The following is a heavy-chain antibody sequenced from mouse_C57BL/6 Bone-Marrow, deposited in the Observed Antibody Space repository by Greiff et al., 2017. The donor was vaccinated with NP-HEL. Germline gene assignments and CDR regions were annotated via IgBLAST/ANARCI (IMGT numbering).Heavy chain of an antibody. D-gene: IGHD1-2*01. CDR2: IRNKANGYTT. CDR1: GFTFTDYY. Sequence: EVQRVESGGGLVQPGGSLSLSCAASGFTFTDYYMSWVRQPPGTALEWLGFIRNKANGYTTEYSASVKGRFTISRDNSQSILYLQMNALRAEDSATYYCARWLFHAMDYWGQGTSVTVSS. V-gene: IGHV7-3*01. J-gene: IGHJ4*01. CDR3: ARWLFHAMDY.